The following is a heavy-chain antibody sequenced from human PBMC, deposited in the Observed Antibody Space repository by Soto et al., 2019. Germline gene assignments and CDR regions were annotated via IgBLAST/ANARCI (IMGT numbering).Heavy chain of an antibody. CDR1: GFTFSSYA. D-gene: IGHD2-15*01. Sequence: QVQLMESGGGVVQPGGSLRLSCAASGFTFSSYAMHWVRQAPGKGLEWVAVISYDGSNKYYADSVKGRFTISRDNSKNTLYLQMHSLRPEDTAVYYCARDRYCSGGSCSWDYYYYGMDVWGQGTTVTVSS. J-gene: IGHJ6*02. CDR3: ARDRYCSGGSCSWDYYYYGMDV. V-gene: IGHV3-30*04. CDR2: ISYDGSNK.